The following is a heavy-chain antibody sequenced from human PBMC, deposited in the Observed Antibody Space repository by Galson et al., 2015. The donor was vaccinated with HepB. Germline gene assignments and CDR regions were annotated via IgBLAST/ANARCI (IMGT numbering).Heavy chain of an antibody. J-gene: IGHJ4*02. D-gene: IGHD3-22*01. CDR1: GFTVSSNY. CDR2: IYSGGNT. V-gene: IGHV3-53*01. Sequence: SLRLSCAASGFTVSSNYMSWVRQAPGKGLEWVSIIYSGGNTYYADSVKGRFTISRDNSKNTLYLQMNSLRAEDTAVYYCAGGSHGDYDSSGYYWYYFDYWGQGTLVTVSS. CDR3: AGGSHGDYDSSGYYWYYFDY.